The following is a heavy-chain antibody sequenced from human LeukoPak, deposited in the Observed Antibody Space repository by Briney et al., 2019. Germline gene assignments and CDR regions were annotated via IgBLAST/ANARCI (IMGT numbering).Heavy chain of an antibody. D-gene: IGHD2-2*01. CDR3: AKEDIVVVPAAANFDY. CDR1: GFTFSNYA. CDR2: ISGSGMTT. V-gene: IGHV3-23*01. J-gene: IGHJ4*02. Sequence: GGSLRLSCAASGFTFSNYAFSWVRQAPGQGLEWVSGISGSGMTTFYADSVKGRFTISRDNSKNTLYLQMNSLRAEDTAVYYCAKEDIVVVPAAANFDYWGQGTLVTVSS.